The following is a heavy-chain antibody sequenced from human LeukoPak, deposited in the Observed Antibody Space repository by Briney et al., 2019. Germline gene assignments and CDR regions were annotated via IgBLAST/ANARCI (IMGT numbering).Heavy chain of an antibody. CDR3: ARAQIVVVILHY. CDR2: ISYDGSNK. Sequence: GGSLRLSCAASGFTFSSYAMHWVRQAPGKGLEWVAVISYDGSNKYYADFVKGRFTISRDNSKNTLYLQMNSLRAEDTAVYYCARAQIVVVILHYWGQGTLVTVSS. D-gene: IGHD3-22*01. CDR1: GFTFSSYA. V-gene: IGHV3-30*04. J-gene: IGHJ4*02.